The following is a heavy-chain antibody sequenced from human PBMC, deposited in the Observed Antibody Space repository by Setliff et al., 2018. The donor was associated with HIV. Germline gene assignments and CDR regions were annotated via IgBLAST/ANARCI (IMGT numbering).Heavy chain of an antibody. V-gene: IGHV1-24*01. CDR2: FDPEDGET. Sequence: ASVKVSCEVSGYSLTDLSIHWVRQAPGKGLEWMGGFDPEDGETVYAQKLQGRVTMTEDTSTDTAYMELSSLRSEDTAMYYCATIRAYYYDSSGQEYFQYWGHGTLVTVSS. D-gene: IGHD3-22*01. CDR1: GYSLTDLS. CDR3: ATIRAYYYDSSGQEYFQY. J-gene: IGHJ1*01.